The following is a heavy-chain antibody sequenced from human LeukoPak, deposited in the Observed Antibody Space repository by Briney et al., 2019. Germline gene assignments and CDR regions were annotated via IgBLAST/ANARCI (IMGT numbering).Heavy chain of an antibody. CDR1: GGTFSSYA. V-gene: IGHV1-69*06. CDR3: ARADILTGYRFDY. D-gene: IGHD3-9*01. CDR2: IVPIFGTA. Sequence: SVKVSCKASGGTFSSYAISWVRLAPGQGLEWMGGIVPIFGTANYAQKFQGRVTITADKSTSTAYMELSSLRSEDTAVYYCARADILTGYRFDYWGQGTLVTVSS. J-gene: IGHJ4*02.